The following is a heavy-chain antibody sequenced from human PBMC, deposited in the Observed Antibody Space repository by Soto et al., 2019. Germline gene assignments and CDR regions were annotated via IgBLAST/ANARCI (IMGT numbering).Heavy chain of an antibody. V-gene: IGHV1-69*02. J-gene: IGHJ4*02. CDR1: GGTFSSYT. CDR2: IIPILGIA. Sequence: QVQLVQSGAEVKKPGSSVKVSCKASGGTFSSYTISWVRQAPGQGLEWMGRIIPILGIANYAQKFQGRVTITADKSTSTAYMELSSLRSEDTAVYYCARYIPGYSYGSNSLDYWGQGTLVTVSS. D-gene: IGHD5-18*01. CDR3: ARYIPGYSYGSNSLDY.